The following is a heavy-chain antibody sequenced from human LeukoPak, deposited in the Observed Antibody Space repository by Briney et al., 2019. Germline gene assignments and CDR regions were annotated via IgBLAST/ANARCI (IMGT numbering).Heavy chain of an antibody. CDR3: ARYAAYGDYFFDY. D-gene: IGHD3-16*01. J-gene: IGHJ4*02. CDR1: GFTFTSYN. Sequence: GGSLRLSCVASGFTFTSYNIHWVRQAPGKGLEWISYISLSGRPIYYADSVKGRFTVSRDNAKNSLYLEMNSLRAEDTAVYYCARYAAYGDYFFDYWGQGTLVTVSS. V-gene: IGHV3-48*01. CDR2: ISLSGRPI.